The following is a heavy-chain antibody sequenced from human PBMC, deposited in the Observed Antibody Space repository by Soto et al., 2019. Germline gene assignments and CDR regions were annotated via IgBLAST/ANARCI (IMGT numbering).Heavy chain of an antibody. CDR3: ARDSAGLWFGEPKWGWFDP. CDR2: VFYSGST. CDR1: GGSVRSGRYY. Sequence: PSETLSLTCTVSGGSVRSGRYYWSWIRQPPGKGLEWIGYVFYSGSTRYNPSLNSRVTISVDTSKNQFSLKLSSVTAADTAVYYCARDSAGLWFGEPKWGWFDPWGQGTLVTVSS. V-gene: IGHV4-61*01. D-gene: IGHD3-10*01. J-gene: IGHJ5*02.